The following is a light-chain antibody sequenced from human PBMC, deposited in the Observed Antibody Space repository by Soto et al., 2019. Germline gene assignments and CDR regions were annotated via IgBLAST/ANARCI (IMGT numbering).Light chain of an antibody. Sequence: IQRTQSPSSVSAAIGDPVTSTRRASQDINVYLNWYQQKPGEVPKLLIYGSSSLLSGVPPRFSGTRSGTDFTLTISSLQPEDFATSYCQQSYSIPPITFGQGTRLDIK. V-gene: IGKV1-39*01. CDR1: QDINVY. CDR3: QQSYSIPPIT. J-gene: IGKJ5*01. CDR2: GSS.